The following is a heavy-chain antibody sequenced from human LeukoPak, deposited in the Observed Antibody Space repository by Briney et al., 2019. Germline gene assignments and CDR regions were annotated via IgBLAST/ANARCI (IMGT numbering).Heavy chain of an antibody. J-gene: IGHJ4*02. V-gene: IGHV4-59*01. D-gene: IGHD4-17*01. Sequence: SETLSLTCTVSGDSISSYYWNWIRQPPGKGLEWIGYIYYSGSTNYNPSLKSRVTISVDTSKNQFSLKLSSVTAADTAVYYCARGDYGVDYWGQGTLVTVSS. CDR3: ARGDYGVDY. CDR2: IYYSGST. CDR1: GDSISSYY.